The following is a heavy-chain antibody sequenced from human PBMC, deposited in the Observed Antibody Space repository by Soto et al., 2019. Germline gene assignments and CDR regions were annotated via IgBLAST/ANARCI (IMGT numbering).Heavy chain of an antibody. CDR2: IYYSGST. J-gene: IGHJ5*02. CDR1: GGSIGSYY. V-gene: IGHV4-59*01. CDR3: ARDMTAVAGDNWFDP. D-gene: IGHD6-19*01. Sequence: SETLSLTCSVSGGSIGSYYWSWIRQPPGKGLEWIGYIYYSGSTNYNPSLKSRVTISVDTSKNQFSLKLSSVTAADTAVYYCARDMTAVAGDNWFDPWGQGTLVTVSS.